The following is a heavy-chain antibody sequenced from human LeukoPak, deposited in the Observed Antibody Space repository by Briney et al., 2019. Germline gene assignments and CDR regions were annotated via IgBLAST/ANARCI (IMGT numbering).Heavy chain of an antibody. CDR3: ARDRQQWLVRYYFDY. D-gene: IGHD6-19*01. J-gene: IGHJ4*02. CDR1: GYTFTGYY. V-gene: IGHV1-2*02. CDR2: INPNSGGT. Sequence: GASVKVSCKASGYTFTGYYMHWVRQAPGQRLEWMGWINPNSGGTNYAQKFQGRVTMTRDTSISTAYMELRSLRSDDTAVYYCARDRQQWLVRYYFDYWGQGTLVTVSS.